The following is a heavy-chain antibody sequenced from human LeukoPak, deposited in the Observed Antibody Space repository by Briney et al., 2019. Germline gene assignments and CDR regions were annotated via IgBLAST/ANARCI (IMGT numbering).Heavy chain of an antibody. V-gene: IGHV4-38-2*01. J-gene: IGHJ5*02. CDR2: IYPSARS. D-gene: IGHD1-14*01. Sequence: SETLSLTCAVSGYSISSGYYWGWIRQPPGKGLEWIGRIYPSARSYYNPSLRSRVTISVDTSKNRCSLKLSSVTAADTAVFYCARLGLPGPTGDWFDPWGQGTLVTVSS. CDR3: ARLGLPGPTGDWFDP. CDR1: GYSISSGYY.